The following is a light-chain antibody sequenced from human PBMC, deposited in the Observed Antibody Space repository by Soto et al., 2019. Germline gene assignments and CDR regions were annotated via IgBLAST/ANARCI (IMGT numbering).Light chain of an antibody. Sequence: QSVLTQPASVSGSPGQSISISCTGTSSDVGRYNSVSWYQQHPGKVPKLIIYEVTNRPSGVSNRFSGSKSGNTASLTISGLQADDEADYYCSSYAGRSTFEVFGGGTKVTVL. CDR3: SSYAGRSTFEV. V-gene: IGLV2-14*01. CDR1: SSDVGRYNS. J-gene: IGLJ3*02. CDR2: EVT.